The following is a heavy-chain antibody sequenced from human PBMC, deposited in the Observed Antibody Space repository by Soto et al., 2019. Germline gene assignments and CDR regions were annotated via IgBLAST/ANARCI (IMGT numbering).Heavy chain of an antibody. CDR1: GGTFSSYA. V-gene: IGHV1-69*06. J-gene: IGHJ4*02. D-gene: IGHD5-18*01. Sequence: QVQLVQSGAEVKKPGSSVKVSCKASGGTFSSYAISWVRQAPGQGLEWMGGITPIFGTANYAQKFQGRVTITADKSTSTAYMELSSLRSEDTAVYYCARGGLIQLWSEGYFDYWGQGTLVTVSS. CDR3: ARGGLIQLWSEGYFDY. CDR2: ITPIFGTA.